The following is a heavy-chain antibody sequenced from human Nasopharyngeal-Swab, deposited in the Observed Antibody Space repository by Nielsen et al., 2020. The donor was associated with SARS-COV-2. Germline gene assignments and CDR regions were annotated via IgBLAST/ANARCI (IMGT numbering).Heavy chain of an antibody. J-gene: IGHJ4*02. CDR1: GFTFSSYA. D-gene: IGHD6-6*01. CDR3: VLMEVGAARPY. Sequence: GESLKISCAASGFTFSSYAMHWVRQAPGKGLEWVAVISYDGSNKYYADSVKGRFTISRDNSKNTLYLQMSSLRAEDTAVYYCVLMEVGAARPYWGQGTLVTVSS. CDR2: ISYDGSNK. V-gene: IGHV3-30*14.